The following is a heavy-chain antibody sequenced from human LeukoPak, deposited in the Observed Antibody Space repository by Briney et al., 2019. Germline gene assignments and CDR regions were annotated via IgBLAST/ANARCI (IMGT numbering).Heavy chain of an antibody. CDR2: ISGSGGTA. Sequence: PGGSLRLSCAASGFTFSIYAMSWVRQAPGKGLEWVSAISGSGGTAYYADSVKGRFTISRDNAKNSLYLQMNSLRAEDTAVYYCARSSHGSGSYYIDLDYWGQGTLVTVSS. CDR1: GFTFSIYA. D-gene: IGHD3-10*01. CDR3: ARSSHGSGSYYIDLDY. V-gene: IGHV3-23*01. J-gene: IGHJ4*02.